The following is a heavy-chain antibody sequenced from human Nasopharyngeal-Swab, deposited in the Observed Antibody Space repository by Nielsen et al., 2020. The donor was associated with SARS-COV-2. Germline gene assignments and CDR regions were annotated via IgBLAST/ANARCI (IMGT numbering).Heavy chain of an antibody. D-gene: IGHD6-13*01. CDR3: ARDLSSIWTSGLGV. V-gene: IGHV3-72*01. J-gene: IGHJ6*02. CDR2: SRNKANSYTT. Sequence: GGSLRLSCAASGFTFSAHYMDWVRQAPGKWLEWVGRSRNKANSYTTEYAASVKGRFTISRDDSKNSLYLQMSSLRTEDTALYYCARDLSSIWTSGLGVWGQGTTVIVSS. CDR1: GFTFSAHY.